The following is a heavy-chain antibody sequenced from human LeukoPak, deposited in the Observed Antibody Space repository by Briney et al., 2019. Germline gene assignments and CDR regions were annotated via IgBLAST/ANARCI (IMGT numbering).Heavy chain of an antibody. Sequence: GASVKVSCKASGYTFTSYDINWVRQATGQGLEWMGWVSPNSGITGYAQNFQGRVTMTRDTSTSTAYMELSSLRSEDTAVYYCARVTYYHILTGSYSGGDFDHWGQGTLVTVSS. CDR2: VSPNSGIT. V-gene: IGHV1-8*01. CDR1: GYTFTSYD. CDR3: ARVTYYHILTGSYSGGDFDH. J-gene: IGHJ4*02. D-gene: IGHD3-9*01.